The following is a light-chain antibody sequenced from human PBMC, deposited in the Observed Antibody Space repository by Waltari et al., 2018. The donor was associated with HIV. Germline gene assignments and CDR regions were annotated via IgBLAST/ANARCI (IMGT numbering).Light chain of an antibody. J-gene: IGKJ4*01. CDR2: DAT. Sequence: DIQMTQSPSSLSASVGDRVTITCQASKGISNYLNWYQQKPGKAPKLLIYDATLLYTGVPSRFSGSGSGTYFTLTISRLQPEDIATYYCQKYDDPALTFGGGTKVQI. CDR3: QKYDDPALT. V-gene: IGKV1-33*01. CDR1: KGISNY.